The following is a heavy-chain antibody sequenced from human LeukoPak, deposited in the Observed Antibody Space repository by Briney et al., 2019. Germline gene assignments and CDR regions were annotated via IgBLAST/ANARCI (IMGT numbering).Heavy chain of an antibody. CDR3: AKDSQRTLYGGKFDY. V-gene: IGHV3-23*01. Sequence: GGSLRLSCAASGFTFSSYAMSWVRQAPGKGLEWVSAISGSGGSTYYADSVKGRFTISRDNSKNTLYLQMNSLRAEDTAVYYCAKDSQRTLYGGKFDYWGQGTLVTVSS. D-gene: IGHD4-17*01. CDR1: GFTFSSYA. CDR2: ISGSGGST. J-gene: IGHJ4*02.